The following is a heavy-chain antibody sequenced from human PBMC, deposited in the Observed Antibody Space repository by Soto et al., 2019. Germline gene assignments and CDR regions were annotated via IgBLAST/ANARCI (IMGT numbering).Heavy chain of an antibody. V-gene: IGHV1-69*12. CDR2: MIPIFGTA. J-gene: IGHJ6*02. Sequence: QVQLVQSGAEVKKPGSSVKVSCKASGGTFSSYAISWVRQAPGQGLEWMGGMIPIFGTANYAQKFQGRVTITADESTSTDEMELSSLRSEDTAVYYCARRYCTNGVCYDDYYNGMDVWGQGTTVTVSS. CDR3: ARRYCTNGVCYDDYYNGMDV. D-gene: IGHD2-8*01. CDR1: GGTFSSYA.